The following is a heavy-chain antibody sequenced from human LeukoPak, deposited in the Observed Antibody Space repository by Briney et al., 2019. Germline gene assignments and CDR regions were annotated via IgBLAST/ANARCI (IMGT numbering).Heavy chain of an antibody. D-gene: IGHD6-19*01. V-gene: IGHV1-69*05. CDR3: ADYSSLDAFDI. CDR2: IIPIFGTA. J-gene: IGHJ3*02. CDR1: GGIFSSYA. Sequence: SVKVSCKASGGIFSSYAISWVRQAPGQGLEWMGRIIPIFGTANYAQKFQGRVTITTDESTSTAYMELSSLRSEDTAVYYCADYSSLDAFDIWGQGTMVTVSS.